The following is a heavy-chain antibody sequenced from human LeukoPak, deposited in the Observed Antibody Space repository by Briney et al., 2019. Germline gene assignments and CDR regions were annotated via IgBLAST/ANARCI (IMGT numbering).Heavy chain of an antibody. CDR3: ARGNSGDYYFDY. D-gene: IGHD4-17*01. Sequence: GGSLRLSCAASGFTFSSYGMHWVRQAPGKGLEWVAFIRYDGSNKYYADSVKGRCTISRDNSKSTLYLQINSLRAEDTAVYYCARGNSGDYYFDYWGQGTLVTVSS. V-gene: IGHV3-30*02. CDR1: GFTFSSYG. J-gene: IGHJ4*02. CDR2: IRYDGSNK.